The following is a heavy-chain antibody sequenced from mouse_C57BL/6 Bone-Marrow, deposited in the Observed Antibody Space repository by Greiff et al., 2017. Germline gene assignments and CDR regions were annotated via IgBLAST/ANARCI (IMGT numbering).Heavy chain of an antibody. CDR2: ISSGGSYT. D-gene: IGHD3-2*02. V-gene: IGHV5-6*01. Sequence: DVHLVESGGDLVKPGGSLKLSCAASGFTFSSYGMSWVRQTPDKRLEWVATISSGGSYTYYPDSVKGRFTISRDNAKNTLYLQMSSLKSEDTAMYYCARLTAQAAWFAYWGQGTLVTVSA. CDR3: ARLTAQAAWFAY. CDR1: GFTFSSYG. J-gene: IGHJ3*01.